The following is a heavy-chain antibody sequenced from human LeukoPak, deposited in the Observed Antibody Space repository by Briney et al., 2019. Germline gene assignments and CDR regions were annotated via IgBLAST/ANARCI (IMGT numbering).Heavy chain of an antibody. J-gene: IGHJ4*02. CDR2: IYYTGST. CDR3: ARGGVTFDY. Sequence: SETLSLTRTVSGGSINSDYWSWIRQPPGKGLEWIGYIYYTGSTNYNPSLKSRVTISVDTSKNQFSLKLSSVTAADTAVYYCARGGVTFDYWGQGTLVTVSS. V-gene: IGHV4-59*01. D-gene: IGHD2-21*02. CDR1: GGSINSDY.